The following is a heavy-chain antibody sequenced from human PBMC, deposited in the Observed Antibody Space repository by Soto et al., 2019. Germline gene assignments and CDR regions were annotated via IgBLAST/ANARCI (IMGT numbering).Heavy chain of an antibody. CDR2: INPSGGST. V-gene: IGHV1-46*01. CDR3: ARDGRDYDIWSGFHV. J-gene: IGHJ6*02. D-gene: IGHD3-3*01. Sequence: ASVKVSCKASGYTFTSYYMHWVRQAPGQGLEWMGIINPSGGSTSYAQKFQGRVTMTRDTSTSTVYMELSSLRSEDTAVYYCARDGRDYDIWSGFHVWGQGTTVTVSS. CDR1: GYTFTSYY.